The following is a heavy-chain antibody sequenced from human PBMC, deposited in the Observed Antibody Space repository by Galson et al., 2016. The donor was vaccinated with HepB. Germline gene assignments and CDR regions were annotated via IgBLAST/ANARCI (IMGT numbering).Heavy chain of an antibody. V-gene: IGHV4-34*01. Sequence: SETLSLTCAVHGGSFSGYSWSWIRQSPGKGLEWIGEITQSGSTHYNPSLKSRVTVSVDRSKNLFSLKVTSVTAADAAVYYCARGGGLPGAVIKYQYYYGMDIWGRGTTVTVSS. CDR1: GGSFSGYS. D-gene: IGHD2-2*01. CDR2: ITQSGST. CDR3: ARGGGLPGAVIKYQYYYGMDI. J-gene: IGHJ6*02.